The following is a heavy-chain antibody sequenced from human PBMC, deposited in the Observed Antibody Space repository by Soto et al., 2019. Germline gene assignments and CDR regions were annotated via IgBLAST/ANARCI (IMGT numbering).Heavy chain of an antibody. D-gene: IGHD1-1*01. CDR1: GYTFTSYD. J-gene: IGHJ6*02. V-gene: IGHV1-8*01. CDR2: MSPNSGAT. CDR3: ARGVDAGVDV. Sequence: QVQLVQSGAEVTKPGASVKVSCKASGYTFTSYDINWVRQATGQGLEWMGWMSPNSGATGYAQKFQGIVTMNRDTSISTAYMELSNVRSEDTAIYSCARGVDAGVDVWGQGSTVTVSS.